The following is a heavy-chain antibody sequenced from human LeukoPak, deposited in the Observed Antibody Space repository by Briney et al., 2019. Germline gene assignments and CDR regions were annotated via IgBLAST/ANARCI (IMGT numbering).Heavy chain of an antibody. J-gene: IGHJ5*02. CDR2: IKEDGSEK. Sequence: GGSLRLSCAASGFTFSSYWMSWVRQAPGKGLEWVANIKEDGSEKDYVDSVKGRFTISRDNAKNSLYLQMSSLRAEDTAVYYCARWDGDYEGAEWFDPWGQGTLVTVSS. V-gene: IGHV3-7*01. D-gene: IGHD4-17*01. CDR1: GFTFSSYW. CDR3: ARWDGDYEGAEWFDP.